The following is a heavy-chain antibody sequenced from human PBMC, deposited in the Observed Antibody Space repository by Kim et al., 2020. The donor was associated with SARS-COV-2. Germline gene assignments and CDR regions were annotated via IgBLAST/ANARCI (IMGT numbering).Heavy chain of an antibody. V-gene: IGHV1-69*13. CDR1: GGTFSSYA. Sequence: PSVKVSCKASGGTFSSYAISWVRQAPGQGLEWMGGIIPIFGTANYAQKFQGRVTITADESTSTAYMELSSLRSEDTAVYYCARENELPDAFDIWGQGTMVTVSS. D-gene: IGHD2-15*01. CDR2: IIPIFGTA. J-gene: IGHJ3*02. CDR3: ARENELPDAFDI.